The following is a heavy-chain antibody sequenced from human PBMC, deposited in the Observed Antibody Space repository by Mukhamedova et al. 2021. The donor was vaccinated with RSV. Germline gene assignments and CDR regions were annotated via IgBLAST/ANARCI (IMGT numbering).Heavy chain of an antibody. CDR3: ARRDGSYYLP. V-gene: IGHV5-51*01. J-gene: IGHJ1*01. CDR2: IYPGDSNT. CDR1: NYW. D-gene: IGHD1-26*01. Sequence: NYWIGWVRQMPGKGLEWMGIIYPGDSNTRYSPSFQGQVTISADKSISTAYLQWSSLKASDTVMYYCARRDGSYYLPWGQGTRVTV.